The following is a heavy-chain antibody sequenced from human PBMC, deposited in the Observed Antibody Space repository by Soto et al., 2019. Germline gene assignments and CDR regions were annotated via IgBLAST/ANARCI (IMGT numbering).Heavy chain of an antibody. J-gene: IGHJ4*02. V-gene: IGHV3-23*01. Sequence: EVQLLESGGGLVQPGGSLSLSCAASVFTFSSYGMTWVRQAPGKGLEWVSFSSATGAGTYYADSVKGRFTISRDNSKNTLYLHMPSLRADDTAVYYCAKDRRAGGNYGFYSDFWGQGALVIVSS. CDR3: AKDRRAGGNYGFYSDF. CDR2: SSATGAGT. CDR1: VFTFSSYG. D-gene: IGHD1-7*01.